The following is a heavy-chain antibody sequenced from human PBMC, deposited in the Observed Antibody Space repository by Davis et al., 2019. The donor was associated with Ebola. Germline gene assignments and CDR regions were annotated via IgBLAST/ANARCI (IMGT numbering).Heavy chain of an antibody. CDR1: GFTFSSHA. D-gene: IGHD3-10*01. CDR2: ISGNGGSP. CDR3: AKDGSSLEL. Sequence: PGGSLRLSCAASGFTFSSHAMNWVRQAPGKGLEWVSAISGNGGSPYYSDSVKGRFTISRDNSKNTLYLQMNSLRAEDTAVYYCAKDGSSLELWGQGTLVTVSS. J-gene: IGHJ4*02. V-gene: IGHV3-23*01.